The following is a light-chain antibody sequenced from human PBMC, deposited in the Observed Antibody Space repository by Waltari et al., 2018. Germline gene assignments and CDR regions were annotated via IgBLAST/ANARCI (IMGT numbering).Light chain of an antibody. J-gene: IGKJ1*01. V-gene: IGKV3-11*01. CDR2: DAS. CDR3: QQRSDSPWT. Sequence: ELVLTQSPATLSLSPGEKATLYCRASQSVSSYLAWYQQKPGQAPRLLIYDASNRATDIPARFSGSGSGTDFTLTISSLEPKDFAVYYCQQRSDSPWTFGQGTKVEIK. CDR1: QSVSSY.